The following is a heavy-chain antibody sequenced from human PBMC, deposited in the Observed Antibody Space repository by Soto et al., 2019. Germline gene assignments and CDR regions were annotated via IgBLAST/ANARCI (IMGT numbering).Heavy chain of an antibody. CDR2: INHSGST. CDR3: ARGSGGYCSSTSCSGRVNWFDP. Sequence: SETLSLTCAVYGGSFSGYYWSWIRQPPGKGLEWIGEINHSGSTNYNPSLKSRVTISVDTSKNQLSLKLSSVTAADTAVYYCARGSGGYCSSTSCSGRVNWFDPWGQGTLVTVSS. D-gene: IGHD2-2*01. V-gene: IGHV4-34*01. CDR1: GGSFSGYY. J-gene: IGHJ5*02.